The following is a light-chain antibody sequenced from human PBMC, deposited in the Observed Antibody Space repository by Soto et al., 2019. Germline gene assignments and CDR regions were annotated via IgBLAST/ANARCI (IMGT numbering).Light chain of an antibody. CDR1: SSDVGGYNY. J-gene: IGLJ3*02. V-gene: IGLV2-11*01. CDR3: QTWGTGIRV. Sequence: QSALTQPRSVSGSPGQLVTISCTGTSSDVGGYNYVSWYQQHPGKAPKLMIYDVSKRPSGVPDRFSGSKSGNTASLTISGLQAEDEADYYCQTWGTGIRVFGGGTKLTVL. CDR2: DVS.